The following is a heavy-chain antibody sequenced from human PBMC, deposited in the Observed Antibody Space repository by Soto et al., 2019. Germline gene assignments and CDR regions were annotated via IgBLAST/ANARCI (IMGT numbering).Heavy chain of an antibody. V-gene: IGHV4-31*03. Sequence: PSETLSLTCTVSCGSIISGGYYWSWLRQHPGKGLEWIGYIYYSGSTYYNPSLKSRVTISVDTSKNQFSLKLSSVTAADTAVCYCARVDSSVTPDAFDIWGQGTMVTVSS. J-gene: IGHJ3*02. CDR3: ARVDSSVTPDAFDI. CDR2: IYYSGST. D-gene: IGHD3-22*01. CDR1: CGSIISGGYY.